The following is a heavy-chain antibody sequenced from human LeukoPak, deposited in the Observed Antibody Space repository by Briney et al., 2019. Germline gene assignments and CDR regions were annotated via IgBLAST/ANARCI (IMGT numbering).Heavy chain of an antibody. CDR2: INSDGSST. D-gene: IGHD3-22*01. V-gene: IGHV3-74*01. CDR3: ARDEEFDSSGYYSNGFDY. Sequence: PGGSLRLSCAASGFTYSHYWMHWVRQAPGKGLVWVSRINSDGSSTSYADSVKGRFTISRDNAKNTLYLQMNSLRAEDTAVYYCARDEEFDSSGYYSNGFDYWGQGTLVTVSS. CDR1: GFTYSHYW. J-gene: IGHJ4*02.